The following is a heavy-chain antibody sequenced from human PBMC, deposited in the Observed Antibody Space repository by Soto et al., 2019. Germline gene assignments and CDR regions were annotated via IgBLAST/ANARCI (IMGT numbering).Heavy chain of an antibody. D-gene: IGHD1-1*01. CDR1: GHTLTELS. J-gene: IGHJ4*02. CDR3: AAGGTRWLRSPFDY. CDR2: FDPEDGET. Sequence: QVQLLQSGAEVKKPGASVKVSCKVSGHTLTELSMHWVLQAPGRGLEWMGGFDPEDGETIFAQKFQGRVTMTEDTSTDSTYMELTSLRSEDSAVYYCAAGGTRWLRSPFDYWGQGTLATISS. V-gene: IGHV1-24*01.